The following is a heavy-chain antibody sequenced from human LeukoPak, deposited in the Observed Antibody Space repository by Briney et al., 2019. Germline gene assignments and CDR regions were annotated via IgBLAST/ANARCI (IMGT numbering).Heavy chain of an antibody. J-gene: IGHJ2*01. V-gene: IGHV3-53*01. CDR1: GFTVSSNY. CDR2: IYSGGVT. Sequence: GGSLRLSCAASGFTVSSNYMSWVRQAPGKGLEWVSLIYSGGVTYSADSVKGRFIISRDNSKNTLFLQMNSLRAEDTAVYYCARAPSGWSDYWYFDLWGRGTLVTVSS. CDR3: ARAPSGWSDYWYFDL. D-gene: IGHD6-19*01.